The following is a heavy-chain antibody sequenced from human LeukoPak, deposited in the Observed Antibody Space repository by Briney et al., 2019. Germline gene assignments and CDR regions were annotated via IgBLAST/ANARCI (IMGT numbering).Heavy chain of an antibody. D-gene: IGHD1-1*01. CDR3: ARLASDSRTRYHFVF. CDR2: IHSGVNT. J-gene: IGHJ4*02. Sequence: HTGGSLRLSFAASGFSVRTNYMSWFRQAPGKGLEWVSFIHSGVNTYYADSVKGRFTISRDNPRNTVYLQMNSLRAEDTAVYYCARLASDSRTRYHFVFCGEGTLVTVSS. CDR1: GFSVRTNY. V-gene: IGHV3-53*01.